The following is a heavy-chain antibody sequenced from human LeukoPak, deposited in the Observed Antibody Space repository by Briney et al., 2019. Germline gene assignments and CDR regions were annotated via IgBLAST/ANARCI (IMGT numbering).Heavy chain of an antibody. CDR1: GYTLTELS. D-gene: IGHD3-16*02. Sequence: GASVKVSCKVSGYTLTELSMHWVRQAPGQGLEWMGIINPSGGSTSYAQKFQGRVTMTRDMSTSTVYMELSSLRSEDTAVYYCAREFPGYTLDVWGKGTTVTVSS. J-gene: IGHJ6*04. V-gene: IGHV1-46*01. CDR2: INPSGGST. CDR3: AREFPGYTLDV.